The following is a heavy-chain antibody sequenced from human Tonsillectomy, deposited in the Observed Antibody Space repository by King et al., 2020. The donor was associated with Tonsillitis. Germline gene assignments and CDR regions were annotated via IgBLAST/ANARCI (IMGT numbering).Heavy chain of an antibody. Sequence: VQLVESGAEVKKPGASVKVSCKSSGDTFIGQYMHWVRQAPGQGLEWMGWINTLSGGINYAQKFQGRVTMTRDTSISTAYMDLRSLRSDDTAVYYCAGVVPVAGTRWDYFDYWGQGPLVTVPS. D-gene: IGHD6-19*01. CDR2: INTLSGGI. CDR3: AGVVPVAGTRWDYFDY. J-gene: IGHJ4*02. V-gene: IGHV1-2*02. CDR1: GDTFIGQY.